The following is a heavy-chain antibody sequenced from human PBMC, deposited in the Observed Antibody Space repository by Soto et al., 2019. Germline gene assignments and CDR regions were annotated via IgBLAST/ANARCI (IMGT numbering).Heavy chain of an antibody. CDR1: GFTFSSYA. J-gene: IGHJ4*02. V-gene: IGHV3-23*01. D-gene: IGHD2-21*02. CDR3: TKGSRADCYSDSYY. Sequence: EVQLLESGGGLVQPGGSLRLSCAASGFTFSSYAMTWVRQTPWKGLEWVSGISGSGVSTYYADSVKGRFTISRDNSKNTLYLQMNSLRAEDTALYYCTKGSRADCYSDSYYLGQGTLVTVSS. CDR2: ISGSGVST.